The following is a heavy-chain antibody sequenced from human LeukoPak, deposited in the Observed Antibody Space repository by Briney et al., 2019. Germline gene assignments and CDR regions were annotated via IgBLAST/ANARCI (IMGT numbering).Heavy chain of an antibody. J-gene: IGHJ5*02. V-gene: IGHV3-66*01. CDR1: GFSVSGIH. CDR2: LHSGGAT. CDR3: ARGNGNVGGRLDP. D-gene: IGHD1-1*01. Sequence: PGGSLRLSCVASGFSVSGIHMNWVRQAPGKDLEWVSGLHSGGATYYADSMGGRFTISRDHSKNTLYLQMTNLRVDDTAIYYCARGNGNVGGRLDPWGQGIRVTVSS.